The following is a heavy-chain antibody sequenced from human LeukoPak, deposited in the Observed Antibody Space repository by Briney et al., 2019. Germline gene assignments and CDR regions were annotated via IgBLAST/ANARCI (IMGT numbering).Heavy chain of an antibody. D-gene: IGHD3-22*01. J-gene: IGHJ4*02. Sequence: SETLSLTCAVYGGSFSDYYWSWIRQPPGKGLEWIGEIKHSGSTNYNPSLKSRVTISVDTSKNQFSLKLSSVNAADTALYYFARGPHTGVNYYDSSGYYYWGQGTLVTVSS. V-gene: IGHV4-34*01. CDR1: GGSFSDYY. CDR2: IKHSGST. CDR3: ARGPHTGVNYYDSSGYYY.